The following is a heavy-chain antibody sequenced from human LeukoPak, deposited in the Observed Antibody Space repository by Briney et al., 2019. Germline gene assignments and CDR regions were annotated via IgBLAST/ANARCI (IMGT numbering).Heavy chain of an antibody. J-gene: IGHJ4*02. CDR2: IYYSGST. V-gene: IGHV4-59*01. CDR3: ARESIAAAGTPDY. D-gene: IGHD6-13*01. Sequence: TSETLSLTCTVSGGSISSYYWSWIRQPPGKGLEWIGYIYYSGSTNYNPSLKSRVTISVDTSKNQFSLKLSSVTAADTAVYYCARESIAAAGTPDYWGQGTLVTVSS. CDR1: GGSISSYY.